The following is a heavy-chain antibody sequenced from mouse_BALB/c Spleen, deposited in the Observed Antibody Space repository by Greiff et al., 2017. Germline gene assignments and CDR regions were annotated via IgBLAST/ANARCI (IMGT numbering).Heavy chain of an antibody. CDR3: AGISTMITVYAMDY. V-gene: IGHV2-2*02. J-gene: IGHJ4*01. Sequence: VKLMESGPGLVQPSQSLSITCTVSGFSLTSYGVHWVRQSPGKGLEWLGVIWSGGSTDYNAAFISRLSISKDNSKSQVFFKMNSLQANDTAIYYCAGISTMITVYAMDYWGQGTSVTVSS. CDR2: IWSGGST. D-gene: IGHD2-4*01. CDR1: GFSLTSYG.